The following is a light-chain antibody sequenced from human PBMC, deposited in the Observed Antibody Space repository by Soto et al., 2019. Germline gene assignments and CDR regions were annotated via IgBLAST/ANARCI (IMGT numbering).Light chain of an antibody. CDR3: RQFSTYPIT. CDR2: AAS. J-gene: IGKJ5*01. Sequence: DIQLTQSPSFLSASVGDRVTITCRASQGIGSYLAWYQQKPGKAPKLLIYAASTLQSGVPSRFSGSGSGTEFTLTISSLQPEYFATYYCRQFSTYPITFGQGTRLEIK. CDR1: QGIGSY. V-gene: IGKV1-9*01.